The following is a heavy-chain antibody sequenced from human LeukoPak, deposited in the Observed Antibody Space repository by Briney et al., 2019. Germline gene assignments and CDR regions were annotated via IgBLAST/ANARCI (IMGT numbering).Heavy chain of an antibody. Sequence: PSETLSLTCTVSGGSISSYYWSWIRQPPGKGLEWVGYIYYSGSTNYNPSLKSRVTTSVDTSKNQLSLKLSSVTAADTAVYYCARLRPSIGAAGTFDYWGQGTLVTVSS. D-gene: IGHD6-13*01. CDR1: GGSISSYY. V-gene: IGHV4-59*08. CDR3: ARLRPSIGAAGTFDY. CDR2: IYYSGST. J-gene: IGHJ4*02.